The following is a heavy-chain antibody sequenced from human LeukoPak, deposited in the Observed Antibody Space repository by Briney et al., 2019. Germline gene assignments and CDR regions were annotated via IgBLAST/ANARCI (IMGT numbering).Heavy chain of an antibody. D-gene: IGHD3-10*01. CDR3: AKGPTPRYYGSGYYYYYYGMDV. CDR2: ISSSSSYI. V-gene: IGHV3-21*04. J-gene: IGHJ6*02. Sequence: GGSLRLSCAASGFTFSSYSMNWVRQAPGKGLEWVSSISSSSSYIYYADSVKGRFTISRDNAKNSLYLQMNSLRAEDTAVYYCAKGPTPRYYGSGYYYYYYGMDVWGQGTTVTVSS. CDR1: GFTFSSYS.